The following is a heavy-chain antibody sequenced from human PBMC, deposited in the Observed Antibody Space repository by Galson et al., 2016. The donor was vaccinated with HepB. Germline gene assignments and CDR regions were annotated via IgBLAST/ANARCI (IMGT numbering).Heavy chain of an antibody. CDR3: ARVRGIQLWSRDGFDY. CDR1: GFTFSTYS. J-gene: IGHJ4*02. CDR2: ISSSSGYI. D-gene: IGHD5-18*01. Sequence: SLRLSCAASGFTFSTYSMNWVRQVPGKGLEWVSAISSSSGYIYYGDSLKGRFTISRDNAKNSLYPQMNSLRAEDTAVYYCARVRGIQLWSRDGFDYWGQGTLVTVSS. V-gene: IGHV3-21*01.